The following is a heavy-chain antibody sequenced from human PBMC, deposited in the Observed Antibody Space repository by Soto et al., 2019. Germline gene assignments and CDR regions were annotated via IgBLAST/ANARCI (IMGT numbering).Heavy chain of an antibody. CDR2: IYPGDSDT. J-gene: IGHJ5*02. CDR3: ARIAVAGTGWFDP. V-gene: IGHV5-51*01. D-gene: IGHD6-19*01. CDR1: GYSVTSYG. Sequence: SHKISRKVVGYSVTSYGVGWLLQIPGKGLEWMGIIYPGDSDTRYSPSFQGQVTISADKSISTAYLQWSSLKASDTAMYYCARIAVAGTGWFDPWGQGTLVTVSS.